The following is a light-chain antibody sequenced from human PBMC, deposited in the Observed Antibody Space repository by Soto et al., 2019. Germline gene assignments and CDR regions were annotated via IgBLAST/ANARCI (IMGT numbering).Light chain of an antibody. V-gene: IGLV1-51*01. CDR1: SSNIGNNY. J-gene: IGLJ1*01. CDR2: DND. CDR3: GTWDSTLSGV. Sequence: QLVLTQPPSVSAAPGQKVTISCSGSSSNIGNNYVSWYQHLPGAAPKLLIYDNDKRSSGIPDRFSGSKSGTSATLDITGLQTGDEADYYCGTWDSTLSGVFGTGTKVTVL.